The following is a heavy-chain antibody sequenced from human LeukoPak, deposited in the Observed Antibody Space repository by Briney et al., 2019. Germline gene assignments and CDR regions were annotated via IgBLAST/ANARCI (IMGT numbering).Heavy chain of an antibody. J-gene: IGHJ4*02. Sequence: GGSLRLSCAASGFTVDSNYLSWVRQAPGKGLEWVSTIYTGGNTYYAASVKGRFTISKDKSKNTLYLQMDNLRAEDTGVYFCARLPTFYYDSSGYHYDYWGQGTLVTVSS. D-gene: IGHD3-22*01. CDR1: GFTVDSNY. CDR3: ARLPTFYYDSSGYHYDY. V-gene: IGHV3-53*01. CDR2: IYTGGNT.